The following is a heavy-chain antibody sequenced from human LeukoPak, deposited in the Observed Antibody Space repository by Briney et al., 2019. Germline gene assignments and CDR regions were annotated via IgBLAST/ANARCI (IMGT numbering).Heavy chain of an antibody. J-gene: IGHJ4*02. CDR2: IYYGGTT. Sequence: SETLSLTCTVAGGSVGSSDSYWVWLRQPPGKGLEWVGSIYYGGTTHYKPSLKSRVTVSVDTSKNQFSLSLTSVTAADTAVYYCARRGLVVVPLWGQGTLVTASS. CDR1: GGSVGSSDSY. V-gene: IGHV4-39*01. D-gene: IGHD2-21*01. CDR3: ARRGLVVVPL.